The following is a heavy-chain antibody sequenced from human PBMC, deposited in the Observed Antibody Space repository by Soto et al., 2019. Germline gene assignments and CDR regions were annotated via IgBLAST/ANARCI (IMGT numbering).Heavy chain of an antibody. Sequence: GGSLRLSCAASGFTFSSYGMHWVRQAPGKGLEWVAVISHDGSNKYYADSVKGRFTIPRDNSKNTLYLQMNSLRAEDTAVYYCAKVRCSSTSCYSSYFDYWGQGTLVTVSS. J-gene: IGHJ4*02. V-gene: IGHV3-30*18. D-gene: IGHD2-2*01. CDR3: AKVRCSSTSCYSSYFDY. CDR1: GFTFSSYG. CDR2: ISHDGSNK.